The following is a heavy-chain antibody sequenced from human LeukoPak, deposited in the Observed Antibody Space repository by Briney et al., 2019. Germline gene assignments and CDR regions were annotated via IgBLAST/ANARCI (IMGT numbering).Heavy chain of an antibody. Sequence: PGGSLRLSCAASGFTFSSSTMNWVRQAPGKGPEWVSSISSSSSYIFYADSVKGRFTISRDNAKNSLYLQMNSLRAEDTAVYYCARDQDPSGSYLWGIDYWGQGTLVTVSS. CDR3: ARDQDPSGSYLWGIDY. V-gene: IGHV3-21*01. CDR1: GFTFSSST. D-gene: IGHD1-26*01. CDR2: ISSSSSYI. J-gene: IGHJ4*02.